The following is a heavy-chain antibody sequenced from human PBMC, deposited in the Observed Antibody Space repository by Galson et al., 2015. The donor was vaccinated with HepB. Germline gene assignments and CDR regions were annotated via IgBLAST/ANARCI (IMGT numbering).Heavy chain of an antibody. CDR3: ARGGDSVSASDWYFDL. CDR1: EVSINDYY. Sequence: SLRLSCAASEVSINDYYMNWIRQAPGKGLEWLSYISSTGTYTNYADSVKGRFTISRDNAKNSLSLQMTSLTVEDTAVYFCARGGDSVSASDWYFDLWGRGTLVTVSS. CDR2: ISSTGTYT. J-gene: IGHJ2*01. D-gene: IGHD4-17*01. V-gene: IGHV3-11*06.